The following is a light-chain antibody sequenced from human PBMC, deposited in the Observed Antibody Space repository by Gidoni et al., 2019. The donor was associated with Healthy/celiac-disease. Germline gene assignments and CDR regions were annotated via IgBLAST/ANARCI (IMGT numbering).Light chain of an antibody. CDR2: DAS. CDR3: QQRSNWLT. CDR1: QSVSSY. Sequence: ELVLTTSPATLSLYPGERATLSCRASQSVSSYLAWYQQKPGQAPRLLIYDASNRATGIPARFSGSGSGTDFTLTISSLEPEDFAVYYCQQRSNWLTFGGGTKVEIK. V-gene: IGKV3-11*01. J-gene: IGKJ4*01.